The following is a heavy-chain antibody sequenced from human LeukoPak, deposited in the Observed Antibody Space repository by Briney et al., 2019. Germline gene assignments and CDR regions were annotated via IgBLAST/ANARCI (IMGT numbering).Heavy chain of an antibody. CDR3: DSWYRDFDY. CDR2: INHNGEMI. D-gene: IGHD6-13*01. V-gene: IGHV3-48*01. J-gene: IGHJ4*02. Sequence: PGGSLRLSCAASGFTFSNYVMSWVRQAPGKGLEWVSYINHNGEMIFYPDFVKGRFTISRDNAKNSLYLQMNSLRAEDTAVYYCDSWYRDFDYWGQGTLVTVSS. CDR1: GFTFSNYV.